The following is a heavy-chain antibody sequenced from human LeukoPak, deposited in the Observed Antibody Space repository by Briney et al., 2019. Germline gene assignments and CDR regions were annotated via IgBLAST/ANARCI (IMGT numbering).Heavy chain of an antibody. J-gene: IGHJ4*02. CDR2: IQFDGSKK. Sequence: GGALRLSCAASGFTFSSYDMQGVRQAAGRGLEWVAFIQFDGSKKQYVESVKGRFTLSRDNSKNTLYLQMQSLRAEDTAVYYCATAYDFWSEKGPYWRQGTLLTVSS. CDR1: GFTFSSYD. CDR3: ATAYDFWSEKGPY. V-gene: IGHV3-30*02. D-gene: IGHD3-3*01.